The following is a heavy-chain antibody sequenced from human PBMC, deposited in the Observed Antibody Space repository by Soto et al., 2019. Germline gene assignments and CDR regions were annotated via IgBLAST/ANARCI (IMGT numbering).Heavy chain of an antibody. Sequence: QVQLVESGGGVVQPGRSLRLSCEGSGFTFSSYAMNCVRQAPGKGLEWVAVVRYEGSNKFYVDSVKGRFTISRDNSENTVYLQMDSLSAEDTAIYYCAKKMFADTNGHHLNDVFDIWGQGTEVTVSS. V-gene: IGHV3-33*06. J-gene: IGHJ3*02. CDR2: VRYEGSNK. CDR1: GFTFSSYA. CDR3: AKKMFADTNGHHLNDVFDI. D-gene: IGHD2-8*01.